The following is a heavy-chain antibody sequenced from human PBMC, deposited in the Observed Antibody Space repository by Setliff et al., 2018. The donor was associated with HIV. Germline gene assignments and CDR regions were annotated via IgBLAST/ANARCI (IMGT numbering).Heavy chain of an antibody. CDR2: IYTSGST. D-gene: IGHD5-12*01. CDR1: GGSISSYY. CDR3: ARLGRPYSGQGWFDP. J-gene: IGHJ5*02. Sequence: PSETLSLTCTVSGGSISSYYWSWIRQPPGKGLEWIGYIYTSGSTNYNPSLKSRVTISVDTSKNQFSLKLSSVTAADTAVYYCARLGRPYSGQGWFDPWGQETLVTVSS. V-gene: IGHV4-4*09.